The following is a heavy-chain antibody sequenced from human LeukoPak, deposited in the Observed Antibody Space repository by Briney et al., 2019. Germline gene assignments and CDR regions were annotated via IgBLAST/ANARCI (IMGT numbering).Heavy chain of an antibody. D-gene: IGHD3-22*01. CDR3: ARWGNYYDSSGYYPDY. CDR1: GGTFSSYA. CDR2: IIPILGIA. J-gene: IGHJ4*02. V-gene: IGHV1-69*04. Sequence: GASVKVSCKASGGTFSSYAISWVRQAPGQGLEWMGRIIPILGIANYAQKFQGRVTITADKSTSTAYVELSSLRSEDTAVYYCARWGNYYDSSGYYPDYWGQGTLVTVSS.